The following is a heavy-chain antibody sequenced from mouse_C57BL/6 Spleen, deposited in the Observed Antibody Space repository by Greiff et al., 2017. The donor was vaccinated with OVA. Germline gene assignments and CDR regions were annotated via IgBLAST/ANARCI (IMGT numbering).Heavy chain of an antibody. D-gene: IGHD3-1*01. CDR2: INPNNGGT. CDR3: ARDLGDY. J-gene: IGHJ2*01. V-gene: IGHV1-26*01. Sequence: EVQLQQSGPELVKPGASVKISCKASGYTFTDYYMNWVKQSHGQSLEWIGDINPNNGGTSYNQKFKGKATLTVDKSSSTAYMELRSLTSEDSAVYYCARDLGDYWGQGTTLTVSS. CDR1: GYTFTDYY.